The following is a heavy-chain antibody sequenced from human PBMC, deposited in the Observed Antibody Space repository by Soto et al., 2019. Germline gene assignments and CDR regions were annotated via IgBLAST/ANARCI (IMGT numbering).Heavy chain of an antibody. CDR3: ARGNVVVAATGLDWFDP. CDR2: IYTSGST. CDR1: GGSISSCY. V-gene: IGHV4-4*07. J-gene: IGHJ5*02. Sequence: SETLSLTCTVSGGSISSCYWSWIRQPAGKGLEWIGRIYTSGSTNYNPSLKSRVTMSVDTSKNQFSLKLSSVTAADTAVYYCARGNVVVAATGLDWFDPWGQGTLVTVSS. D-gene: IGHD2-15*01.